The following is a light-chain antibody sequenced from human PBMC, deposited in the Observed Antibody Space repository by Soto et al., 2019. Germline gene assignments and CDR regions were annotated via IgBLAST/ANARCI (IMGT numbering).Light chain of an antibody. CDR3: QSYDTSLSGSRV. V-gene: IGLV1-40*01. Sequence: QAVVTQPPSVSGAPGQRVTISCTGSRSNIGAGYDVHWYQQLPGTAPKLLMYGNSNRPSGVPDRFSGSKSGTSASLAITGLQAEDEADYYCQSYDTSLSGSRVFGGGTKVTVL. CDR1: RSNIGAGYD. J-gene: IGLJ3*02. CDR2: GNS.